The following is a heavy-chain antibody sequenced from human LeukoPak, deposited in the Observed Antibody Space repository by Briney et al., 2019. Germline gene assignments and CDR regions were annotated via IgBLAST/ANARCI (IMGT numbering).Heavy chain of an antibody. Sequence: SETLSLTCTVSGGSISTINCYWGWIRQPPGKGLEWIGSIYHSGSTYYNPSLKSRVTISVDTSKNQFSLKLSSVTAADTAVYYCARAGKQLDYYYMDVWGKGTTVTVSS. V-gene: IGHV4-39*07. CDR2: IYHSGST. J-gene: IGHJ6*03. CDR3: ARAGKQLDYYYMDV. D-gene: IGHD6-6*01. CDR1: GGSISTINCY.